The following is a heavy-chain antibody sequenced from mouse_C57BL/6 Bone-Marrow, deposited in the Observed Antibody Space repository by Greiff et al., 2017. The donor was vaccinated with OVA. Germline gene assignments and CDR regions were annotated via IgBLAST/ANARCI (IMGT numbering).Heavy chain of an antibody. J-gene: IGHJ4*01. CDR1: GFTFSDYG. CDR3: ASEVYYGYYAMDY. D-gene: IGHD1-1*01. CDR2: ISSGSSTI. Sequence: DVHLVESGGGLVKPGGSLKLSCAASGFTFSDYGMHWVRQAPEKGLEWVAYISSGSSTIYYADTVKGRFTISRDNAKNTLFLQMTSLRSEDTAMYYCASEVYYGYYAMDYWGQGTSVTVSS. V-gene: IGHV5-17*01.